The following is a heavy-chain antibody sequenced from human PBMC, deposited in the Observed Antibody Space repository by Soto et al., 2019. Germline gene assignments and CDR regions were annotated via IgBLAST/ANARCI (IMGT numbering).Heavy chain of an antibody. CDR1: GYTFSNYW. CDR3: GRDLGAATSY. Sequence: EVQLVESGGGLVQPGGSLRLSCAASGYTFSNYWMHWVRQTPGMGLVWVSRIDLDGGTTNYADSVKGRFTISRDNAKTTLSLQMDSLSAEDTAVYYCGRDLGAATSYWGQGTLVTVSS. CDR2: IDLDGGTT. V-gene: IGHV3-74*01. J-gene: IGHJ4*02. D-gene: IGHD3-16*01.